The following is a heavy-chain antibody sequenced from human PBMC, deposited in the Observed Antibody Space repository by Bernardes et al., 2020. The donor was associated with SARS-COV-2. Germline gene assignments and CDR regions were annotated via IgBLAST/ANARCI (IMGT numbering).Heavy chain of an antibody. CDR1: GYTFTSYY. CDR3: ARDRWLAAYDFDY. D-gene: IGHD6-6*01. V-gene: IGHV1-46*01. J-gene: IGHJ4*02. Sequence: ASVKVSCKASGYTFTSYYMRWVRQAPGQGLEWMGIINPSGGSTSYAQKFQGRVTMTRDTSTSTVYMELSSLRSEDTAVYYCARDRWLAAYDFDYWGQGTLVTVS. CDR2: INPSGGST.